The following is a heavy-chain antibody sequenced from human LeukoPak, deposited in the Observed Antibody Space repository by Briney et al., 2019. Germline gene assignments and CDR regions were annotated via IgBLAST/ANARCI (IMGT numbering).Heavy chain of an antibody. Sequence: GGSMRLSCAASGFAFSTYAVNWVHQAPGKGLEWVSTISGSGDSTYYADSVKGRFTISRDNAKSSLYLQMNSLRAEDTAVHYCARGRGDRWGQGTLVTVSS. CDR2: ISGSGDST. V-gene: IGHV3-23*01. CDR3: ARGRGDR. CDR1: GFAFSTYA. J-gene: IGHJ5*02.